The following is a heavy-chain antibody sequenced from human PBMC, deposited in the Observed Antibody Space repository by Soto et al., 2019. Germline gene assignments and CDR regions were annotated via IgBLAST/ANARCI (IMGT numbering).Heavy chain of an antibody. V-gene: IGHV1-3*01. J-gene: IGHJ6*02. CDR1: GYTFTSYA. D-gene: IGHD2-2*01. Sequence: AASVKVSCKASGYTFTSYAMHWVHQAPGQRLEWMGWINAGNGNTKYSQKFQGRVTITRDTSASTAYMELSSLRSEDTAVYYCASSYCISTSCPPYYGMDVCGQGSTVTVSS. CDR2: INAGNGNT. CDR3: ASSYCISTSCPPYYGMDV.